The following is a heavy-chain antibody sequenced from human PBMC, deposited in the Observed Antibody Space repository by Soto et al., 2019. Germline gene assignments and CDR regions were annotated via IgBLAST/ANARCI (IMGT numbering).Heavy chain of an antibody. CDR1: GFDFSSYA. D-gene: IGHD2-2*01. Sequence: GGSLRLSCAASGFDFSSYAMSWVRQAPGKGLECISLISGSGVPTLYAESVKGRFSVSRDNSKDTLFLEMNNLGVDDTAMYYCAKSFCSSSSCFFLWVDPWGPGTLVTVSS. V-gene: IGHV3-23*01. CDR3: AKSFCSSSSCFFLWVDP. J-gene: IGHJ5*02. CDR2: ISGSGVPT.